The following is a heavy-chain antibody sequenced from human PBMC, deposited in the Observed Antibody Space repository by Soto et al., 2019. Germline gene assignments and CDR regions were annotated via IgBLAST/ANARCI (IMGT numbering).Heavy chain of an antibody. Sequence: PGGSLRLSCAASGFTFSSYAMSWVRQAPGKGLEWASAISGSGGSTYYGDSVKGRFTISRDNSKNTLYLQMNSLRAEDTAVYYCAKEGGDIVVVVAATWFLGAFDIWCQGTMVTVS. CDR3: AKEGGDIVVVVAATWFLGAFDI. CDR2: ISGSGGST. V-gene: IGHV3-23*01. J-gene: IGHJ3*02. CDR1: GFTFSSYA. D-gene: IGHD2-15*01.